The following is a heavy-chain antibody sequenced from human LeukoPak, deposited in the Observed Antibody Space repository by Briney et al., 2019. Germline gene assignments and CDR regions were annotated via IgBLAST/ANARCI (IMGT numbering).Heavy chain of an antibody. D-gene: IGHD4-17*01. CDR3: TSLTTKTP. CDR2: IRSKSNNFAT. J-gene: IGHJ5*02. V-gene: IGHV3-73*01. Sequence: GGSLRLSCAASGFIFSGSAMHWVRQASGKGLEWFALIRSKSNNFATAYGAPVRGRFTVSRDDSRNTAYLQMNRLKDEDTAVYYCTSLTTKTPWGQGTLVTVSS. CDR1: GFIFSGSA.